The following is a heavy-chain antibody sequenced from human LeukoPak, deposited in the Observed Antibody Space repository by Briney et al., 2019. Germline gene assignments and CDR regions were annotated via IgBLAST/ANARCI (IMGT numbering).Heavy chain of an antibody. CDR3: AKYMSSGS. J-gene: IGHJ5*02. CDR1: GFTFSNCA. D-gene: IGHD6-19*01. V-gene: IGHV3-23*01. Sequence: GRCLRPSCAASGFTFSNCAISWVRHAPREWMDLVSGVSRRRYSTYYAGSVKGRFANSRDNSNNALILLMNSLRAEDTAVYYWAKYMSSGSWVQGALVTVSS. CDR2: VSRRRYST.